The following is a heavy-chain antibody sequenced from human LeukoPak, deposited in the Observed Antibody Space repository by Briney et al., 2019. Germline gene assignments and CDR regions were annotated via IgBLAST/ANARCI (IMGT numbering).Heavy chain of an antibody. CDR3: ARALNDAFDI. V-gene: IGHV3-11*04. Sequence: GGSLRLSCAASGFTFSDYYMGWVRRAPGKGLEWVSYITNSGGGTYNPDSVKGRFTISRDNAKKSLYLQGSSVRAEDTAVYYCARALNDAFDIWGQGTMVTVSS. J-gene: IGHJ3*02. CDR2: ITNSGGGT. CDR1: GFTFSDYY.